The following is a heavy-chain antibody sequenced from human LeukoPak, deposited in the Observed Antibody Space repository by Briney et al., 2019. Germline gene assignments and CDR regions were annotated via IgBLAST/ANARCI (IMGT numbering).Heavy chain of an antibody. CDR2: ISSSGSTI. J-gene: IGHJ3*02. CDR3: ARLGITMIVVVRKDAFDI. D-gene: IGHD3-22*01. CDR1: GSTFSSYE. Sequence: GGSLRLSCAASGSTFSSYEMNWVRQAPGKGLEWVSYISSSGSTIYYADSVKGRFTISRDNAKNSLYLQMNSLRAEDTAVYYCARLGITMIVVVRKDAFDIWGQGTMVTVSS. V-gene: IGHV3-48*03.